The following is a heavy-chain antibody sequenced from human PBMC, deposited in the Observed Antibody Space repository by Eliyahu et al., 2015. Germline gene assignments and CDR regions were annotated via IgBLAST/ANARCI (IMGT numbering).Heavy chain of an antibody. CDR3: AKDIFSSIAAPFDY. V-gene: IGHV3-9*01. D-gene: IGHD6-6*01. Sequence: EVQLVESGGGLVQPGRSLRLSCAXSGFTFDXXAMHWVRQAPGKGLEWVSGISWNSGSIGYADSVKGRFTISRDNAKNSLYLQMNSLRAEDTALYYCAKDIFSSIAAPFDYWGQGTLVTVSS. J-gene: IGHJ4*02. CDR1: GFTFDXXA. CDR2: ISWNSGSI.